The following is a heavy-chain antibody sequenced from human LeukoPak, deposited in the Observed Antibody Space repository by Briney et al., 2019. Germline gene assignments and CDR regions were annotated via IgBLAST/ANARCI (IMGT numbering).Heavy chain of an antibody. Sequence: PSETLSLTCTVSGGSISSYYWSWIRQPPGKGLEWIGYIYYTGITNYNPSFKSRFTMSVDTSKNQFSPNLASVPAADTAVYFCVGGPRGWPDDYWGQGTLVTISS. CDR2: IYYTGIT. CDR3: VGGPRGWPDDY. J-gene: IGHJ4*02. V-gene: IGHV4-59*01. CDR1: GGSISSYY. D-gene: IGHD2-15*01.